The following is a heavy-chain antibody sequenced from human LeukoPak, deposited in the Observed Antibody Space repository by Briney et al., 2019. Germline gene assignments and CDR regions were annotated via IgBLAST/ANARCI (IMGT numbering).Heavy chain of an antibody. J-gene: IGHJ3*02. CDR1: GFTFSDYY. CDR3: AKGSSGWTHDAFDI. Sequence: GGSLRLSCAASGFTFSDYYMSWIRQAPGKGLEWVSYISSSGSTIYYADSVKGRFTISRDNAKNSLYLQMNSLRAEDMALYYCAKGSSGWTHDAFDIWGQGTMVTVSS. CDR2: ISSSGSTI. V-gene: IGHV3-11*01. D-gene: IGHD6-19*01.